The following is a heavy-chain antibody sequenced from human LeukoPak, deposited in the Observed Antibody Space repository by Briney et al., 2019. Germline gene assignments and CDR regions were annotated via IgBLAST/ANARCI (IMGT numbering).Heavy chain of an antibody. V-gene: IGHV4-39*07. CDR2: IYYSGST. D-gene: IGHD5-18*01. Sequence: PSETLSLTCTVSGGSISSSSYYWGWIRQPPGKGLEWIGSIYYSGSTYYNPSLKSRVTISVGTSKNQFSLKLSSVTAADTAVYYCAREKHSYGYGTDYWGQGTLVTVSS. CDR1: GGSISSSSYY. J-gene: IGHJ4*02. CDR3: AREKHSYGYGTDY.